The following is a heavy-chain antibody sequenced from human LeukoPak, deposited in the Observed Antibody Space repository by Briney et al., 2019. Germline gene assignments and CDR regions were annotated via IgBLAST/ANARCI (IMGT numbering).Heavy chain of an antibody. CDR3: ARDRYGNYFDY. D-gene: IGHD1-14*01. CDR1: GGSISSYY. V-gene: IGHV4-59*12. Sequence: SETLSLTCTVSGGSISSYYWSWIRQPPEKGLEWIGYIYYSGSTNYNPSLKSRVTISVDTPKNQFSLKVRSVTAADTAVYYCARDRYGNYFDYWSQGTLVTVSS. J-gene: IGHJ4*02. CDR2: IYYSGST.